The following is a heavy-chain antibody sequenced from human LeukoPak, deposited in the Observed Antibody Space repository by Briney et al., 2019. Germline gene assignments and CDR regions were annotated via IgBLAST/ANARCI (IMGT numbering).Heavy chain of an antibody. Sequence: PSETLSLTCTVSGGSISSGTYYWGWIRQPPGKGLEWIGSDYYSGGDYYNPSLKSRVTVCVDTLKKQFSLKLISVTAADTAVYYCARLGWLYGSGSMNWFDSWGQGTLVTVSS. J-gene: IGHJ5*01. D-gene: IGHD3-10*01. CDR1: GGSISSGTYY. CDR3: ARLGWLYGSGSMNWFDS. CDR2: DYYSGGD. V-gene: IGHV4-39*01.